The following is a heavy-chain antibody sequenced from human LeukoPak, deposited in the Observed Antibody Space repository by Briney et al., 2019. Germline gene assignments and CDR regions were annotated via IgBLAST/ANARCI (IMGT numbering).Heavy chain of an antibody. D-gene: IGHD3-22*01. CDR3: AKDHDSSGYYYYYFDF. J-gene: IGHJ4*02. V-gene: IGHV3-74*01. CDR2: INSDGSYT. Sequence: GGSLRLSCAASGFTFSRYWMHWVRQAPGKGLVWVSRINSDGSYTSYADFVKGRFTISRDNSKNTLYLQMNSLRAEDTAVYYCAKDHDSSGYYYYYFDFWGQGTLVTVSS. CDR1: GFTFSRYW.